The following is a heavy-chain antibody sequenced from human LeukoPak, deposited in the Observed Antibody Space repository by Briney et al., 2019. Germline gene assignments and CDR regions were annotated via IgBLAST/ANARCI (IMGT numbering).Heavy chain of an antibody. CDR3: ARPSAPD. J-gene: IGHJ4*02. D-gene: IGHD2-2*01. Sequence: GGSLRLSCVASGFTFSSYWMSWGRQAPGKGLEWVYNIKHDGSDKYYVDSVKGRFTISRDNAKNSLYLQMDSLRVEDTAVYYCARPSAPDWGQGTLVTVSS. V-gene: IGHV3-7*01. CDR2: IKHDGSDK. CDR1: GFTFSSYW.